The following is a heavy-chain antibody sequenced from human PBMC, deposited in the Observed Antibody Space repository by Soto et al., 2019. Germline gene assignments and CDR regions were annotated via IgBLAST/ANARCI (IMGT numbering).Heavy chain of an antibody. CDR1: GFTFSSYA. CDR2: ISYDGSNK. D-gene: IGHD3-22*01. J-gene: IGHJ4*02. V-gene: IGHV3-30-3*01. CDR3: ARETPNYYDSSGYPEIFDY. Sequence: GGSLRLSCAASGFTFSSYAMHWVRQAPGKGLEWVAVISYDGSNKYYADSVKGRFTISRDNSKNTLYLQMNSLRAEDTAVYYCARETPNYYDSSGYPEIFDYWGQGTLVTVSS.